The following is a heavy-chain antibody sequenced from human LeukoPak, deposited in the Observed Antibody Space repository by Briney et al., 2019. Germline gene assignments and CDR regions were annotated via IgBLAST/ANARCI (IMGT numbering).Heavy chain of an antibody. D-gene: IGHD6-19*01. CDR3: ARGGGGWYVDY. CDR1: GYTFISCG. J-gene: IGHJ4*02. Sequence: ASVKVSCKGSGYTFISCGISWVRQAPGQGLEWMGWISAYNGDTNYAQRLQGRVTMTTDTSTSTAYMELRSLTSDDTAVYYCARGGGGWYVDYWGQGTLVTVSS. V-gene: IGHV1-18*04. CDR2: ISAYNGDT.